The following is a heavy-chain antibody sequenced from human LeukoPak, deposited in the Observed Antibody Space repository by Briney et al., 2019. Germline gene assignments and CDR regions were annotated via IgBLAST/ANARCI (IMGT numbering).Heavy chain of an antibody. CDR2: IYYSGST. V-gene: IGHV4-59*01. D-gene: IGHD1-26*01. J-gene: IGHJ4*02. Sequence: KTSETLSLTCTVSGGSISSYYWSWIRQPPGKGLEWIGYIYYSGSTNYNPSLKSRVTISVDTSKNQFSLKLSSVTAADTAVYYCARSGSSADYWGQGTLVTVSS. CDR1: GGSISSYY. CDR3: ARSGSSADY.